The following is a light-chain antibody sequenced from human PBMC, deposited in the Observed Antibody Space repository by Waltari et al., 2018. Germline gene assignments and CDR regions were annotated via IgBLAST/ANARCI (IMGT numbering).Light chain of an antibody. V-gene: IGKV2-30*01. CDR2: KVS. CDR3: MQGTHWPHT. Sequence: DVVXXQSPLSLPXXXXQPASXXCRSSQSLVYSDGNTYFNWFQQRPGQSPRRLIYKVSXRDSGVPXXFSGSXXXTDXTLKIXXXEAEDXXXYXCMQGTHWPHTFGXXXKLEXK. J-gene: IGKJ2*01. CDR1: QSLVYSDGNTY.